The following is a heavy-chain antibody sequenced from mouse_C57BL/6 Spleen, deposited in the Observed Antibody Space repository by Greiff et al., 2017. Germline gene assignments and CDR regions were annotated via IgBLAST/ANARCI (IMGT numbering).Heavy chain of an antibody. Sequence: QVQLQQSGPELVKPGASVKISCKASGYAFSSSWLNWVKQRPGKGLEWIGRIYPGDGDTNYNGKFKGKATLTADKSSSTAYMQLSSLTSEDAAVYFCARDYEGNYWGQGTTLTVSS. CDR1: GYAFSSSW. CDR2: IYPGDGDT. V-gene: IGHV1-82*01. CDR3: ARDYEGNY. D-gene: IGHD2-4*01. J-gene: IGHJ2*01.